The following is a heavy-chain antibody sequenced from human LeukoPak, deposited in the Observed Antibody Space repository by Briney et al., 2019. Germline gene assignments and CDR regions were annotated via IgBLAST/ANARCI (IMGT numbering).Heavy chain of an antibody. J-gene: IGHJ6*02. CDR2: ISSSSSTI. D-gene: IGHD2-15*01. Sequence: GGSLRLSCAASGFTFSSYSMNWVRQAPGKGLEWVSYISSSSSTIYYADSVKGRFTISRDNAKNSLYLQMNSLRDEDTAVYYCARLEVVAATYYYHGMDVWGQGTTVTVSS. CDR3: ARLEVVAATYYYHGMDV. V-gene: IGHV3-48*02. CDR1: GFTFSSYS.